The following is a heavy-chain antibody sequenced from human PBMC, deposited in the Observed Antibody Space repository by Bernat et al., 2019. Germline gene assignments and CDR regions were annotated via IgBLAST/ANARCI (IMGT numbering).Heavy chain of an antibody. Sequence: QVQLVQSGAEVKKPGASVKVSCKASGFTFTGYYIHWVRQAPGQGLEWMGWINPNSGGTNYAQKVQGWVTMTKNTSISTAYMELSRLRSDDTAVYYCARGYCSSTGCYPYGMDVWGQGTTVTVSS. J-gene: IGHJ6*02. CDR2: INPNSGGT. CDR1: GFTFTGYY. D-gene: IGHD2-2*01. V-gene: IGHV1-2*04. CDR3: ARGYCSSTGCYPYGMDV.